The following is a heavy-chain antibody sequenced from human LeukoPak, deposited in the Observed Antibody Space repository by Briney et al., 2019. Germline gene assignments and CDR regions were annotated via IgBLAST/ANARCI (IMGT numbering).Heavy chain of an antibody. CDR2: IIPIFGTA. Sequence: GASVKVSCKASGGTFSSYAISWVRQAPGQGLEWMGGIIPIFGTANYAQKFQGRVTITADESTSTAYMELSSLRSEDTAVYYCAEHWGFRFGHGFDYWGQGTLVTVSS. D-gene: IGHD7-27*01. V-gene: IGHV1-69*13. CDR1: GGTFSSYA. J-gene: IGHJ4*02. CDR3: AEHWGFRFGHGFDY.